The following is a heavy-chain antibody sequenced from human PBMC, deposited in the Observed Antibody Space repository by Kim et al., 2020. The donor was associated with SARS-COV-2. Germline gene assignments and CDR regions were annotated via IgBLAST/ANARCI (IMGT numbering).Heavy chain of an antibody. Sequence: ADSVKCRLTIARDNAKNTLYLQMNSLRVEDTAVYYCAKPIAVTGTGGFDPWGQGTLVTVSS. CDR3: AKPIAVTGTGGFDP. D-gene: IGHD6-19*01. J-gene: IGHJ5*02. V-gene: IGHV3-74*01.